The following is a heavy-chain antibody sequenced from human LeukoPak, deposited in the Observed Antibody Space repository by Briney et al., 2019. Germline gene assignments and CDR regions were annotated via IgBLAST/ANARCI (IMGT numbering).Heavy chain of an antibody. D-gene: IGHD6-13*01. CDR2: INPNSGGT. CDR3: ARPSSWVGYAFDI. J-gene: IGHJ3*02. Sequence: ASVKVSCKASGYTFTGYYMHWVRQAPGQGLEWMGWINPNSGGTNYAQKLQGRVTMTTDTSTSTAYMELRSLRSDDTAVYYCARPSSWVGYAFDIWGQGTMVTVSS. V-gene: IGHV1-2*02. CDR1: GYTFTGYY.